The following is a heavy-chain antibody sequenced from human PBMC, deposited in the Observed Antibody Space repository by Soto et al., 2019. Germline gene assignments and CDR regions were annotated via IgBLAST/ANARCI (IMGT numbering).Heavy chain of an antibody. D-gene: IGHD6-6*01. J-gene: IGHJ6*03. Sequence: GGSLRLSCAASGFTVSSNYMSWVRQAPGKGLEWVSVIYSGGSTYYADSVKGRFTIPRDNSKNTLYLQMSSLRAEDTAVYYCARDRIAARLYYYYYMDVWGKGTTVTVSS. CDR2: IYSGGST. CDR1: GFTVSSNY. CDR3: ARDRIAARLYYYYYMDV. V-gene: IGHV3-66*01.